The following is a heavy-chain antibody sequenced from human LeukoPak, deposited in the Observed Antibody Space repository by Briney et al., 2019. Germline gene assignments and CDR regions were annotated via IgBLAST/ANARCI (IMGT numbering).Heavy chain of an antibody. CDR3: ARLVWFGEFQQNWFDL. CDR2: INHSGST. Sequence: KPSETLSLTCAVYGGSFSGYYWSWIRQPPGKGLEWIGEINHSGSTNYNPSLKSRVTISVDTSKNQFSLKLSSVTAADTAVYYCARLVWFGEFQQNWFDLWGQGTLVTVSS. J-gene: IGHJ5*02. CDR1: GGSFSGYY. D-gene: IGHD3-10*01. V-gene: IGHV4-34*01.